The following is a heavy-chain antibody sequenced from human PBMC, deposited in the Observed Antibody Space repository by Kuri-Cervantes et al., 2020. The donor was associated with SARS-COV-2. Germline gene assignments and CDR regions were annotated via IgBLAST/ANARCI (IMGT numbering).Heavy chain of an antibody. Sequence: GESLKISCAASGSTFSSYGMHWVRQAPGKGLEWVAVIWYDGSNKYYADSVKGRFTISRDNSKNTLYLQMNSLRAEDTAVYYCAREGQVGATGFDYWGQGTLVTVSS. V-gene: IGHV3-33*01. CDR2: IWYDGSNK. D-gene: IGHD1-26*01. CDR3: AREGQVGATGFDY. CDR1: GSTFSSYG. J-gene: IGHJ4*02.